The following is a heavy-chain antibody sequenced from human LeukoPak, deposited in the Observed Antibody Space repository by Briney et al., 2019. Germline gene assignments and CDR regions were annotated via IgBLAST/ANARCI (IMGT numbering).Heavy chain of an antibody. V-gene: IGHV4-34*01. Sequence: PSETLSLTCAVYGGSFSGYYWTWIRQPPGKGLEWIGEIDHSGSTNYNSSLKSRVTISVDTSKNQFSLKLSSVTAADTAVYYCARGLDNGSSGFDYWGQETLVTVSS. CDR2: IDHSGST. J-gene: IGHJ4*02. D-gene: IGHD6-19*01. CDR1: GGSFSGYY. CDR3: ARGLDNGSSGFDY.